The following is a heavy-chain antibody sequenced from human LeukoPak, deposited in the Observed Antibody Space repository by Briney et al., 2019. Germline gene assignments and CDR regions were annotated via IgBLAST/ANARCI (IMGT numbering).Heavy chain of an antibody. D-gene: IGHD6-13*01. CDR2: ISYDGSNK. CDR1: GFTFSSYG. J-gene: IGHJ4*02. V-gene: IGHV3-30*19. Sequence: GGSLRLSCAASGFTFSSYGMHWLRQAPGKGLEWVAVISYDGSNKYYADSVKGRFTISRDNSKNTLYLQMNSLRAEDTAVYYCARDYSLWRDESGYSSSWTVGNFDYWGQGTLVTVSS. CDR3: ARDYSLWRDESGYSSSWTVGNFDY.